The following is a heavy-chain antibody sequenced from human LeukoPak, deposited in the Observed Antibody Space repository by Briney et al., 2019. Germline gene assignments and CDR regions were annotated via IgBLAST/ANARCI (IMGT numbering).Heavy chain of an antibody. J-gene: IGHJ6*03. CDR1: GGTSSSYA. Sequence: ASVKVSCKASGGTSSSYAISWVRQAPGQGLEWMGGIIPIFGTANYAQKFQGRVTITTDESTSTAYMELSSLRSEDTAVYYCARGSTYRATYYYYYYYMDVWGKGTTVTVSS. CDR3: ARGSTYRATYYYYYYYMDV. CDR2: IIPIFGTA. V-gene: IGHV1-69*05. D-gene: IGHD3-16*02.